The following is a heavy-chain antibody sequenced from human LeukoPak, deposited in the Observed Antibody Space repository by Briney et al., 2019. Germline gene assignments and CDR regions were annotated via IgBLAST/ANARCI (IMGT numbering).Heavy chain of an antibody. CDR2: INPRGST. J-gene: IGHJ4*02. D-gene: IGHD5-24*01. V-gene: IGHV4-34*01. Sequence: KPSETLSLSCGVYGGSFSGYYWSWIRQPPGKGLEWIGEINPRGSTNYNPSLKSRVTLSADTSKNQFSLTLNSVTAAYTAVYYCARRRLGYYFDYWGQGTLVTVSS. CDR3: ARRRLGYYFDY. CDR1: GGSFSGYY.